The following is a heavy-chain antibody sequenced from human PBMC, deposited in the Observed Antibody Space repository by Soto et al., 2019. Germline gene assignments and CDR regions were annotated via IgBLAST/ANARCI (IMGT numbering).Heavy chain of an antibody. V-gene: IGHV3-30*04. D-gene: IGHD3-10*01. CDR2: TSDDESRR. Sequence: QVHLVESGGGVVQPGRSLRLSCAASGFTFSNYAMHWVRQAPGKGLEWMAITSDDESRRYYADSVRGRFTISRDNSKNTRYLETNSLRDEHTALFYCARVSGSGSFLIDYWGQGILVNVSS. CDR1: GFTFSNYA. CDR3: ARVSGSGSFLIDY. J-gene: IGHJ4*02.